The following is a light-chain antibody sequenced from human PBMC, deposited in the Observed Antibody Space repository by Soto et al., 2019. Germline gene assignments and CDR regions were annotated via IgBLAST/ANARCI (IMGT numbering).Light chain of an antibody. V-gene: IGKV3-20*01. CDR2: GAS. CDR1: RSGSNSTY. J-gene: IGKJ2*01. CDR3: HQYGSSPSYT. Sequence: EIVLTQSPGTLSLSPGETGTLSCRASRSGSNSTYLAWYQQKPGQAPRLLIYGASSTATGIPDRFSGSGSGTDFTLTISRLEPEDFAMYYCHQYGSSPSYTFGQGTKLEIK.